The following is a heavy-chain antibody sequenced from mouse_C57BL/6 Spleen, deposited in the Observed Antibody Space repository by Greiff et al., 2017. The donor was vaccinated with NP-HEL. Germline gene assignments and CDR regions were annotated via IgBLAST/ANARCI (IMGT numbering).Heavy chain of an antibody. Sequence: VQLKESGGGLVKPGGSLKLSCAASGFTFSDYGMHWVRQAPEKGLEWVAYISSGSSTIYYADTVKGRFTISRDNAKNTLFLQMTSLRSEDTAMYYCARPFTTAQAMDYWGQGTSVTVSS. V-gene: IGHV5-17*01. J-gene: IGHJ4*01. D-gene: IGHD1-2*01. CDR2: ISSGSSTI. CDR1: GFTFSDYG. CDR3: ARPFTTAQAMDY.